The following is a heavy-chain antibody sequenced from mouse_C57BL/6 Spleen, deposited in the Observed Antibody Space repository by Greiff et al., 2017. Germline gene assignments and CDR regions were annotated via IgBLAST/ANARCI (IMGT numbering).Heavy chain of an antibody. Sequence: VQLQQPGAELVKPGASVKMSCKASGYTFTSYWITWVKQRPGQGLEWIGDIYPGSGSTNYNEKFKSKATLTVDTSSSTAYMQLSSLTSEDSAVYYCAGAGDYGSSDDFDYWGQGTTLTVSS. CDR1: GYTFTSYW. CDR2: IYPGSGST. D-gene: IGHD1-1*01. CDR3: AGAGDYGSSDDFDY. V-gene: IGHV1-55*01. J-gene: IGHJ2*01.